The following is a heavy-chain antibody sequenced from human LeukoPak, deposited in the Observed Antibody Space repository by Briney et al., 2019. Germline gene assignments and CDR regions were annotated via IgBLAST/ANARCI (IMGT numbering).Heavy chain of an antibody. D-gene: IGHD3-22*01. V-gene: IGHV3-21*01. CDR3: ARDSSGYYSGDFDY. CDR2: ISSSSSYI. CDR1: GFTFSSYS. J-gene: IGHJ4*02. Sequence: GGSPRLSCAASGFTFSSYSMNWVRQAPGKGLEWVSSISSSSSYIYSADSVKGRFTISRDNAKKSLYLQMNSLRAEDTAVYYCARDSSGYYSGDFDYWGQGTLVTVSS.